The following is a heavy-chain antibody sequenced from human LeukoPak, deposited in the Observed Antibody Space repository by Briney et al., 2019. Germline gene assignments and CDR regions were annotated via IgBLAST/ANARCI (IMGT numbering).Heavy chain of an antibody. Sequence: PSETLSLTCTVSGGSISSYFWSWIRQPPGKGLEWIGYIYYSGSTNYNPSLKSRVTISVDTSKNQFSPKLSSVTAADTAVYYCARGATASYFDYWGQGTLVTVSS. V-gene: IGHV4-59*01. CDR3: ARGATASYFDY. CDR2: IYYSGST. J-gene: IGHJ4*02. CDR1: GGSISSYF. D-gene: IGHD1-26*01.